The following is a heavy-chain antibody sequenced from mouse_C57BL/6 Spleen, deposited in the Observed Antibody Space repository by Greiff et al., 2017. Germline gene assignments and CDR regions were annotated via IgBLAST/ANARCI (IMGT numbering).Heavy chain of an antibody. CDR1: GYTFTSYW. J-gene: IGHJ3*01. CDR3: SNWDGVAY. Sequence: QVKLQQPGAELVQPGASVKLSCKASGYTFTSYWMQWVKQRPGQGLEWIGEIDPSDSYTNYNQKFKGKATLTVDTSSRTAYMQLSSLTSEDSAVYYCSNWDGVAYWGQGTLVTVSA. CDR2: IDPSDSYT. V-gene: IGHV1-50*01. D-gene: IGHD4-1*01.